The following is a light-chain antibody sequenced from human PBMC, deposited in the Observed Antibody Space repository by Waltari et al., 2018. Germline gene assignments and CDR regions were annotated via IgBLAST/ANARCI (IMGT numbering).Light chain of an antibody. CDR1: QSISRF. J-gene: IGKJ2*01. V-gene: IGKV1-39*01. CDR3: QQSYNTPYT. Sequence: QMTQVPSSLFAFVGGQITVTCRASQSISRFLNWYQQKPGKAPKLLNYAASNLQRGVPSRFSGSGSGTDFTLTISTLQPEDCATYYCQQSYNTPYTFGQGTKLEIK. CDR2: AAS.